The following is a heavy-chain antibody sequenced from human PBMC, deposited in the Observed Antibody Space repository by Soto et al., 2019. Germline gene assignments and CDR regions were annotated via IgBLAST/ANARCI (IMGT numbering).Heavy chain of an antibody. CDR3: ARMLADYGDYVSFDY. CDR2: IFSNDEK. V-gene: IGHV2-26*01. D-gene: IGHD4-17*01. CDR1: GFSLSNTRLG. J-gene: IGHJ4*02. Sequence: QVTLKESGPVLVKPTETLTLTCSVSGFSLSNTRLGVSWVRQPPGKALEWLAHIFSNDEKSYSTSLKSRLTISKDPSKSQVVLTMTNMDPVDTATYYCARMLADYGDYVSFDYWGQGTLVTVSS.